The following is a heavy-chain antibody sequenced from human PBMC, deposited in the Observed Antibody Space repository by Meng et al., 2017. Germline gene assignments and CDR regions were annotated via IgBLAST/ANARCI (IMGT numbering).Heavy chain of an antibody. CDR1: GGTFSSYG. CDR3: ARGNYGDYLYYFDY. V-gene: IGHV1-18*01. J-gene: IGHJ4*02. D-gene: IGHD4-17*01. CDR2: ISAYNGNT. Sequence: QVQLVQSGAEVKKPGSPVKVSCKASGGTFSSYGISWVRQAPGQGLEWMGWISAYNGNTNYAQKLQGRVTMTTDTSTSTAYMELRSLRSDDTAVYYCARGNYGDYLYYFDYWGQGTLVTVSS.